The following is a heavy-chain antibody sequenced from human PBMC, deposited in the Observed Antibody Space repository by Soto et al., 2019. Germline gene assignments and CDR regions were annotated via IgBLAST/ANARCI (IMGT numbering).Heavy chain of an antibody. V-gene: IGHV1-58*01. D-gene: IGHD3-22*01. CDR1: GFTFTSSA. CDR2: IVVDSGNT. CDR3: AADPDYYDSKGYYDLQDC. J-gene: IGHJ4*02. Sequence: SVKVSCKASGFTFTSSAVQWVRQARGQRLEWIGWIVVDSGNTNYAQKFQERVTMTRDMSTSTAYMELSSLRSEDTAAYYQAADPDYYDSKGYYDLQDCWGQGTLVTVSS.